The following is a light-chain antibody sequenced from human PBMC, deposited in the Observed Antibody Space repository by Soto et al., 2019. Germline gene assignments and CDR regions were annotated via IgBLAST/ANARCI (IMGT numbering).Light chain of an antibody. J-gene: IGKJ1*01. V-gene: IGKV3-20*01. CDR1: QSVSNNY. Sequence: EIVLKRSPGTLSLSPGERATLSCRASQSVSNNYLAWYQQKPGQAPRLLIYGASNRATGIPDRFSGSGSGTDFTLTISRLEPEDFALFFCQHYDGSLWTFGQGTKVDIK. CDR3: QHYDGSLWT. CDR2: GAS.